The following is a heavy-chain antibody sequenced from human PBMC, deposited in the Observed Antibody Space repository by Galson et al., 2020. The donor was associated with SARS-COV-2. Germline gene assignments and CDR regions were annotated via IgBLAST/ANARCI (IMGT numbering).Heavy chain of an antibody. V-gene: IGHV6-1*01. CDR1: GGSISSNSAA. CDR2: TYYRSHWYY. Sequence: SQTLSLTCAISGGSISSNSAAWHWIRQSPSRGLEWLGRTYYRSHWYYDYAVSVAGRMTISPETSKNQFSLQLNSVTPEDTAVYYCARSSTATAAAFDYWGHGTVVTVSS. J-gene: IGHJ4*03. CDR3: ARSSTATAAAFDY. D-gene: IGHD2-2*01.